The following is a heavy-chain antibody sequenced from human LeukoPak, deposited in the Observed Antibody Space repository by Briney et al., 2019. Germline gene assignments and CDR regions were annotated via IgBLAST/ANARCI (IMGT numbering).Heavy chain of an antibody. CDR3: ANTPGYGWFDP. V-gene: IGHV3-66*01. CDR1: GITVNTHY. Sequence: GGSLRLSCAASGITVNTHYMTWVRQAPGKGLEWVSTIHSGGGTYYADSVKDRFTISRDKSENTLYLQMNSLRAEDTAVYYCANTPGYGWFDPWGQGTLVTVSS. D-gene: IGHD1-1*01. J-gene: IGHJ5*02. CDR2: IHSGGGT.